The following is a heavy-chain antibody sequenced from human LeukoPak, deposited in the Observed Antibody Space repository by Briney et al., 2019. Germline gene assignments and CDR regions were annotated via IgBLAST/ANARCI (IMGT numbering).Heavy chain of an antibody. CDR2: ISAYNGNT. Sequence: ASVKVSCKASGYTFTSYGISWVRQAPGQGLEWMGWISAYNGNTNYAQKLQGRVTMTTDTSTSTAYMELRSLRSDDTAVYFCARDPNRYAAAHPFDYWGQGTLVTVSS. CDR3: ARDPNRYAAAHPFDY. D-gene: IGHD6-13*01. V-gene: IGHV1-18*01. CDR1: GYTFTSYG. J-gene: IGHJ4*02.